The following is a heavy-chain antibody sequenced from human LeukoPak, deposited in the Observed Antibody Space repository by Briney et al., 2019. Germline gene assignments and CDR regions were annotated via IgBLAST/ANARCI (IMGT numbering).Heavy chain of an antibody. J-gene: IGHJ4*02. CDR3: ARAGAVAGTGGFY. CDR1: GFTFTSYW. V-gene: IGHV3-74*01. D-gene: IGHD6-19*01. Sequence: GGSLRLSCAASGFTFTSYWMHWVRQAPGKGLAWVSRINSDGSSTSYADSVKARFTISRDNAKSTLYLQMNSLRAEDTAVYYCARAGAVAGTGGFYWGQGTLVTVSS. CDR2: INSDGSST.